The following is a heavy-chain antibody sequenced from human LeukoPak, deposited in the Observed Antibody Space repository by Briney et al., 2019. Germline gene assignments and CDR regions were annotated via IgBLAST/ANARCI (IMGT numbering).Heavy chain of an antibody. CDR3: ARGSGWLPSN. CDR1: GDSTTYYY. Sequence: PSGTLSRTCSVSGDSTTYYYWSWLRQPPGNGLEWIGLISTSGSTYYNPSLKSRVTMSVDTPNSQFSLNLDSLTAADTGVYYCARGSGWLPSNWGQGTLVPVSS. CDR2: ISTSGST. J-gene: IGHJ4*02. D-gene: IGHD6-19*01. V-gene: IGHV4-4*07.